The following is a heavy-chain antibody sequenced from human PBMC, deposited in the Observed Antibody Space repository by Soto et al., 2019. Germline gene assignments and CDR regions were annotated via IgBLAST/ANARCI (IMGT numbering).Heavy chain of an antibody. CDR3: AKGNYGDYGGFDP. Sequence: EVQVLESGGGLVQPGGSLRLSCAASGFSFSNFAMSWVRQAPGKGLEWVSSIISTSISTYYADSVKGRFTISRANSKNTLYLQMNSLRAEDTAVYYCAKGNYGDYGGFDPWCQGTLVTVSS. CDR1: GFSFSNFA. CDR2: IISTSIST. V-gene: IGHV3-23*01. J-gene: IGHJ5*02. D-gene: IGHD4-17*01.